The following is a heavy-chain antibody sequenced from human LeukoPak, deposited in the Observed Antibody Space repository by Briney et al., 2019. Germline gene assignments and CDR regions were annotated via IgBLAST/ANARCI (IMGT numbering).Heavy chain of an antibody. J-gene: IGHJ3*02. Sequence: ASVKVSCKASGYTFTSYGISWVRQAPGQGLEWMGWISAYNGNTNYAQKLQGRVTMTTDTSTSTAYMELRSLRSDDTAVYYCARENNILTGYNNDAFDIWGQGTVVTVSS. CDR2: ISAYNGNT. D-gene: IGHD3-9*01. CDR3: ARENNILTGYNNDAFDI. V-gene: IGHV1-18*01. CDR1: GYTFTSYG.